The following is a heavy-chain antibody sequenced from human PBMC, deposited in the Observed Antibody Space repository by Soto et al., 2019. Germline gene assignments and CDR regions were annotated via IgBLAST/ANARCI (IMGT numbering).Heavy chain of an antibody. CDR1: GFTFSSYA. J-gene: IGHJ4*02. CDR3: ARAVKGVAGNVDY. D-gene: IGHD6-19*01. Sequence: QVQLVESGGGVVQPGRSLRLSCAASGFTFSSYAMHWVRQAPGKGLEWVAVISYDGSNKYYADSVKGRFTISRDNSKNTLYLQMNSLRAEDTAVYYCARAVKGVAGNVDYWGQGTLVTVSS. V-gene: IGHV3-30-3*01. CDR2: ISYDGSNK.